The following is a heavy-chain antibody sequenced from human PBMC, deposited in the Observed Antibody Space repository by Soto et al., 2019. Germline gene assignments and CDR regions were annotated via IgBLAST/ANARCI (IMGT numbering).Heavy chain of an antibody. CDR3: ARYLSGSGGGGY. J-gene: IGHJ4*02. V-gene: IGHV3-30-3*01. Sequence: ESGGGVVQPGRSLRLSCAASGFTFSSYAMHWVRQAPGKGLEWVAVISYDGSNKYYADSVKGRFTISRDNSKKTLYLQMNSRRAEDTAVYYCARYLSGSGGGGYWGQGTLVTVSS. CDR1: GFTFSSYA. D-gene: IGHD1-26*01. CDR2: ISYDGSNK.